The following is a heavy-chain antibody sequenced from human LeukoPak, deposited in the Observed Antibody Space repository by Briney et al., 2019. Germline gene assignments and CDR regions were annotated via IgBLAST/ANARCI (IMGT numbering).Heavy chain of an antibody. J-gene: IGHJ4*02. D-gene: IGHD7-27*01. CDR3: AKKVPANWGSYFDY. CDR1: GFTFSSYA. Sequence: GGSLRLSCAASGFTFSSYAMSWVRQAPGKGLEWVSAISGSGDSTYSTDSVKGRFTISRDNSKNTLYLQMNSLSAEDTAVYYCAKKVPANWGSYFDYWGQGTLVTVSS. V-gene: IGHV3-23*01. CDR2: ISGSGDST.